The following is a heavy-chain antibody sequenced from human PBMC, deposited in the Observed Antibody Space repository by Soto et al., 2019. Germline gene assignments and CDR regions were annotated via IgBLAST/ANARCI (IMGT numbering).Heavy chain of an antibody. D-gene: IGHD1-26*01. CDR1: GGSISSYY. Sequence: SETLSLTCTVSGGSISSYYWRWIRQPPGKGLEWIGYIYYSGSTNYNPSLKSRVTISVDTSKNQFSLKLSSVTAADTAVYYCANGRIVGATRGAFDIWGQGTMVTVSS. CDR2: IYYSGST. V-gene: IGHV4-59*08. CDR3: ANGRIVGATRGAFDI. J-gene: IGHJ3*02.